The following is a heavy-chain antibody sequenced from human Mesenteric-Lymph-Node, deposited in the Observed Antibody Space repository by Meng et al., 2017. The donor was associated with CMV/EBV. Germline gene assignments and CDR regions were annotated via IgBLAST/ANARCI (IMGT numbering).Heavy chain of an antibody. CDR1: GYPFTTYD. D-gene: IGHD2-15*01. J-gene: IGHJ5*02. CDR3: ARVTSGVVGAFDP. V-gene: IGHV1-8*01. Sequence: ASAKVSCKASGYPFTTYDINWVRQATGQGLEWMGWMNPNSGNTDSAQKFQGRVTMTRDTSIGTAYMELSSLGYEDTAVYYCARVTSGVVGAFDPWGQGTPVTVSS. CDR2: MNPNSGNT.